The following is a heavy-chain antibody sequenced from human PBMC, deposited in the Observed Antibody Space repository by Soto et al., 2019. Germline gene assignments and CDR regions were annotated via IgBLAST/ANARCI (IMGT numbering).Heavy chain of an antibody. CDR3: ARSSWFGELLGFDP. V-gene: IGHV4-59*01. D-gene: IGHD3-10*01. J-gene: IGHJ5*02. CDR1: GGSISSYY. Sequence: QVQLQESGPGLVKPSETLSLTCTVSGGSISSYYWSWIRQPPGKGLECIGYIYYSGSTNYNPSLKSRVTISVDTSKNQSSLNLSSVTAADTAVYYCARSSWFGELLGFDPWGQGTLVTVSS. CDR2: IYYSGST.